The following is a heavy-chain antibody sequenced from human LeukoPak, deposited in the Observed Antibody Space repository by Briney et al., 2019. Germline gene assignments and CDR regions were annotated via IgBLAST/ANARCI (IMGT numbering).Heavy chain of an antibody. J-gene: IGHJ6*03. CDR2: ISSGSNTI. CDR1: GFIFSTYS. V-gene: IGHV3-48*01. Sequence: GGSLRLSCAASGFIFSTYSMNWVRQAPGKGLEWVSYISSGSNTICYADSVKGRFTISRDNAENTLYLQMNSLGAEDTAVYYCARDDHYNYYYMDVWGKGTTVTVSS. CDR3: ARDDHYNYYYMDV.